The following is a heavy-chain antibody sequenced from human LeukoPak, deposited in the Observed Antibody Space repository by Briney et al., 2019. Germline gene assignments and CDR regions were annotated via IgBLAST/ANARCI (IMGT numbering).Heavy chain of an antibody. J-gene: IGHJ6*03. D-gene: IGHD3-10*01. Sequence: PSETLSLTCAVYGGSFSGYYWSWIRQPPGKGLEWIGEINHSGSTNYNTSLKSRVTISVDTSKNQFSLKLSSVTAADTAVYYCARGLWRARWTMVQGVIELGPHYYMDVWGKGTTVTVSS. CDR2: INHSGST. CDR3: ARGLWRARWTMVQGVIELGPHYYMDV. CDR1: GGSFSGYY. V-gene: IGHV4-34*01.